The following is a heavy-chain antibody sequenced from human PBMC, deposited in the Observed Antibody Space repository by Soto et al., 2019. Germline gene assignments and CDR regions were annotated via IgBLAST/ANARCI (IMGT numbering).Heavy chain of an antibody. J-gene: IGHJ4*02. Sequence: EVQLLESGGGLVQPGGSLRLSCAASGFTFSSYAMSWVRQAPGKGLEWVSAISGSGGSTYYADSVKGRFTISRDNSKNTLYLQMNSLRAEDTAVYYWAKGLFGELPQTQYYFDYWGQGTLVTVSS. CDR1: GFTFSSYA. V-gene: IGHV3-23*01. D-gene: IGHD3-10*02. CDR3: AKGLFGELPQTQYYFDY. CDR2: ISGSGGST.